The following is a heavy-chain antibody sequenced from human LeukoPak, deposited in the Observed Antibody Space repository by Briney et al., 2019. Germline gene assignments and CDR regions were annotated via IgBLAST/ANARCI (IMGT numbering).Heavy chain of an antibody. D-gene: IGHD2-21*02. J-gene: IGHJ3*02. CDR1: GFTVSSNY. CDR3: AREATYCGGDCYSYAFDI. V-gene: IGHV3-66*01. CDR2: IYSGGST. Sequence: PGGSLRLSCAASGFTVSSNYMSWVRQAPGKGLEWVSVIYSGGSTYYADSVKGRFTISRDNSKNTLYLQMNSLRAEDTAVYYCAREATYCGGDCYSYAFDIWGQGTMVTVSS.